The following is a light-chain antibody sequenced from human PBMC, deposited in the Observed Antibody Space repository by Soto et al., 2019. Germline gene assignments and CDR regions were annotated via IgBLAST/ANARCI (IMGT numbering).Light chain of an antibody. V-gene: IGKV3-20*01. Sequence: EIVLTQSPGTLSLSPGERATLSCRASQSVTSSYLAWYQQKPGQAPRLLIYGASNRATGIPDRISGSGSGTDFTLTISRLEPEDFAVYYCQQYGSSPLLTFGGGTKVDI. CDR2: GAS. CDR3: QQYGSSPLLT. J-gene: IGKJ4*01. CDR1: QSVTSSY.